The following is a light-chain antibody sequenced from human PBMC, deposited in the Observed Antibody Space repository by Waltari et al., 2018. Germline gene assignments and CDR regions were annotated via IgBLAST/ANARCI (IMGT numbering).Light chain of an antibody. CDR1: GSAVAGYDY. V-gene: IGLV2-14*01. Sequence: QSALTQPASVSGSPGQSITISCTGTGSAVAGYDYVSWYQRHPGKVPKCMIYDVNKRPSGVSVRFSGSKSGYTASLTISGLQAQDEADYYSSSYTSSRAIFVFGIGTKVTVL. J-gene: IGLJ1*01. CDR3: SSYTSSRAIFV. CDR2: DVN.